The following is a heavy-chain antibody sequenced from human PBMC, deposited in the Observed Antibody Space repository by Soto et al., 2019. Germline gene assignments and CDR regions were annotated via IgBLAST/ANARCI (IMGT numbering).Heavy chain of an antibody. CDR3: ARVFERYYFNLRGPLRPSTEIDY. CDR2: IYYRGST. Sequence: SETLSLTCTVSGGSINSADYYWSWIRQPPGKGLEWIGFIYYRGSTYYNPSLKSRLTMSVDTSKNQFSLNLRSVTATDTAVYYCARVFERYYFNLRGPLRPSTEIDYWGLGTLVTDSS. V-gene: IGHV4-30-4*01. J-gene: IGHJ4*02. CDR1: GGSINSADYY. D-gene: IGHD3-10*01.